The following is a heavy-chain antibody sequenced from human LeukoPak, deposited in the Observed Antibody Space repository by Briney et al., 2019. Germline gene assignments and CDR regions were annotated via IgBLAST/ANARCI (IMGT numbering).Heavy chain of an antibody. V-gene: IGHV1-18*01. CDR3: ARGPLWFGEFYYFDH. D-gene: IGHD3-10*01. CDR2: ISAYNGNT. J-gene: IGHJ4*02. CDR1: GYTFTSYG. Sequence: GASVKVSCKASGYTFTSYGISWVRQAPGQGLEWMGWISAYNGNTNYAQKLQGRVTMTTDTSTSTAYMELRSLRSDDTAVYYCARGPLWFGEFYYFDHWGQGTLVTVSS.